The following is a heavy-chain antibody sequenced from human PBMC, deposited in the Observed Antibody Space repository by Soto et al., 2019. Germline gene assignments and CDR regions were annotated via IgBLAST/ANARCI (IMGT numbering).Heavy chain of an antibody. Sequence: ASVKVSCKASGYTFTSYGISWVRQAPGQGLEWMGWISAYNGNTNYAQKLQGRVTMTTDTSTSTAYMELSSLRSEDTAVYYCARDLVALNGNYAFDYWGQGTLVTVSS. J-gene: IGHJ4*02. D-gene: IGHD1-7*01. CDR3: ARDLVALNGNYAFDY. CDR2: ISAYNGNT. V-gene: IGHV1-18*04. CDR1: GYTFTSYG.